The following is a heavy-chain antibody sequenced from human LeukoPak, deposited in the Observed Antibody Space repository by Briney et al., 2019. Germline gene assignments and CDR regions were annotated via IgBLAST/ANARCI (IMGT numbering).Heavy chain of an antibody. CDR2: IYYSEST. CDR3: ARGSDGLLDYGDYQFDP. J-gene: IGHJ5*02. Sequence: SETLSLTCTVSGDSISSYYWSWIRQPPGKGLEWIGYIYYSESTNYNPSLKSRVTISVDTSKNQFSLKLTSVTAADTALYYCARGSDGLLDYGDYQFDPWGQGTLVTVSS. CDR1: GDSISSYY. V-gene: IGHV4-59*01. D-gene: IGHD4-17*01.